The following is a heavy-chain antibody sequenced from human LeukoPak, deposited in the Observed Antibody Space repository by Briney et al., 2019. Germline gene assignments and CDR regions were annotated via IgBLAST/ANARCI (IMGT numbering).Heavy chain of an antibody. CDR3: ARDGFGGYDFWSGYREYNWFDP. J-gene: IGHJ5*02. V-gene: IGHV3-30-3*01. D-gene: IGHD3-3*01. Sequence: PGGSLRLSCAASGFTFTNAWMHWVRQAPGKGLEWVAVISYDGSNKYYADSVKGRFTISRDNSKNTLYLQMNSLRAEDTAVYYCARDGFGGYDFWSGYREYNWFDPWGQGTLVTVSS. CDR2: ISYDGSNK. CDR1: GFTFTNAW.